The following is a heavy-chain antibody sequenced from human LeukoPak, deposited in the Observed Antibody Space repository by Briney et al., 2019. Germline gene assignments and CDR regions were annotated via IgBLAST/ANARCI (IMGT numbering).Heavy chain of an antibody. V-gene: IGHV4-59*01. Sequence: SETLSLTCTVSGGSISSYYWSWIRQPPGKGLEWIGYIYYSGSTNYNPSLKSRVTISVDTSKTQFSLKLSSVTAADTAVYYCAREGFYYDSSGSPVYYGMDVWGQGTTVTVSS. D-gene: IGHD3-22*01. CDR3: AREGFYYDSSGSPVYYGMDV. J-gene: IGHJ6*02. CDR1: GGSISSYY. CDR2: IYYSGST.